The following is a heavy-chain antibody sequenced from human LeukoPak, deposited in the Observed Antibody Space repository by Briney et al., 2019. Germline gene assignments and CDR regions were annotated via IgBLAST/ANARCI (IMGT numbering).Heavy chain of an antibody. CDR3: ARAGIQLWFPFDY. CDR2: IKQDGSEK. Sequence: PGGSLRLSCAASGFTFSSYWMSWVRQAPGKGLEWVANIKQDGSEKYYVDSVKGRFTISRDNAKNSLYLQMNSLRAEDTAVYYCARAGIQLWFPFDYWGQGTLVTVSS. J-gene: IGHJ4*02. CDR1: GFTFSSYW. D-gene: IGHD5-18*01. V-gene: IGHV3-7*01.